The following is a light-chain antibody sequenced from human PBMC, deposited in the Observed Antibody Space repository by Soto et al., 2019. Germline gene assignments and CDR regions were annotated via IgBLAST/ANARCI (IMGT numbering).Light chain of an antibody. CDR1: QSVSSSY. CDR3: QQYDGSPPYT. Sequence: EIVLTQSPGTLSLSPGERATLSCRASQSVSSSYLTWYQQKPGQAPRLLIYGASSRATGIPDRFSGSGSGTEVSLTISRLEQEDVAVYYCQQYDGSPPYTFGQGTKLEIK. J-gene: IGKJ2*01. V-gene: IGKV3-20*01. CDR2: GAS.